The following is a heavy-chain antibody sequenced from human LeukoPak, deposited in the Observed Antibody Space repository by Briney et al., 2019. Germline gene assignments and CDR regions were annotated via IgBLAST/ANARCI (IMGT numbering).Heavy chain of an antibody. CDR2: IYSGGST. Sequence: GGSLRLSCAAPGFTVSSNYMSWVRQAPGKGLEWVSVIYSGGSTYYADSVKGRFTISRDNSKNTLYLQMNSLRAEDTAVYYCAREGYYYDSSGPFDIWGQGTMVTVSS. CDR3: AREGYYYDSSGPFDI. D-gene: IGHD3-22*01. J-gene: IGHJ3*02. CDR1: GFTVSSNY. V-gene: IGHV3-66*01.